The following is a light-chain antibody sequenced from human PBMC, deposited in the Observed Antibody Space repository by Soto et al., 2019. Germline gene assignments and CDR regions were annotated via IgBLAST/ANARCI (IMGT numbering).Light chain of an antibody. Sequence: QPVLTQSPSASASLGASVKLTCTLSSGHSSYAIAWHQQQPEKGPRYLMKLNSDGSHSKGDGIPDRFSGSSSGAERSLTIASLQSEDEADYYRQTWGTGIRVFGGGTKLTVL. V-gene: IGLV4-69*01. J-gene: IGLJ3*02. CDR2: LNSDGSH. CDR3: QTWGTGIRV. CDR1: SGHSSYA.